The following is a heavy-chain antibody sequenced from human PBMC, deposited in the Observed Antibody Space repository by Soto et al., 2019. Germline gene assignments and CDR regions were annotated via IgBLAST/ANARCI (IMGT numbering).Heavy chain of an antibody. CDR3: ARVAGSDYDFWSGYYYYYMDV. D-gene: IGHD3-3*01. V-gene: IGHV4-31*03. CDR2: IYYSGST. CDR1: AGSISSGGYY. J-gene: IGHJ6*03. Sequence: QVQLQESGPGLVKPSQTLSLTCTVSAGSISSGGYYWSWIRQHPGKSLERIGDIYYSGSTYYKPSLKSRVTISVDTAKNRCSLKMSSVTAADTAVYYCARVAGSDYDFWSGYYYYYMDVWGKGTTVTVS.